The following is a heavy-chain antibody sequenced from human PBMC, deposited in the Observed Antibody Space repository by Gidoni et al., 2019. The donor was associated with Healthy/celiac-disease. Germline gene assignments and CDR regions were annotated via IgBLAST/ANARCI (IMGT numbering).Heavy chain of an antibody. Sequence: QVQLVESGGGLVKPGGSLSLSCASSGFTFSYYYMSWIRQAPGKGLEWVSYISSSGSTIYYADSVKGRFTISRDNAKNSLYLQMNSLRAEDTAVYYCARDPIRGVIISVSDYWGQGTLVTVSS. CDR1: GFTFSYYY. J-gene: IGHJ4*02. D-gene: IGHD3-10*01. V-gene: IGHV3-11*01. CDR3: ARDPIRGVIISVSDY. CDR2: ISSSGSTI.